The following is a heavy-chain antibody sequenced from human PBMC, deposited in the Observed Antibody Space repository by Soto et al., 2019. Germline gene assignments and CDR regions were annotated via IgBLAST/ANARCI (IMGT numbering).Heavy chain of an antibody. Sequence: GESLKISCKGSGYSFTSYWIGWVRQMPGKGLEWMGIIYPGDSDTRYSPSFQGQVTISADKSISTAYLQWSSLKASDTAMYYCARLQSYYNSSGYYRYFHCSGPESLCTVSS. V-gene: IGHV5-51*01. CDR1: GYSFTSYW. CDR3: ARLQSYYNSSGYYRYFHC. J-gene: IGHJ4*02. CDR2: IYPGDSDT. D-gene: IGHD3-22*01.